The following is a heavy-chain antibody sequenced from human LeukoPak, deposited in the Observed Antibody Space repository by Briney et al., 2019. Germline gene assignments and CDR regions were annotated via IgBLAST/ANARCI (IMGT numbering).Heavy chain of an antibody. CDR2: INSDGSST. J-gene: IGHJ4*02. D-gene: IGHD1-20*01. CDR3: ARRRYNWNAIDY. Sequence: PGGSLRLSCVASGFTFTSYWMHWVRQAPGKGLVWVSRINSDGSSTNYADSVKGRFTVSRDNAKNSLYLQMNSLRAEDTAVYYCARRRYNWNAIDYWGQGTLVTVSS. V-gene: IGHV3-74*01. CDR1: GFTFTSYW.